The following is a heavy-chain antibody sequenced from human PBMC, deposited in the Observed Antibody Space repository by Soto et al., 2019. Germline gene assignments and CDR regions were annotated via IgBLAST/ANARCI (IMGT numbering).Heavy chain of an antibody. V-gene: IGHV1-69*01. CDR2: IIPVFDKA. Sequence: QVQLVQSGADVKKPGSSVKVSCKTSGNSFGSSAISWVRQAPAQGLEWMGEIIPVFDKANYAQNFQDRLTITADESTGTVFMQLSSLRSDDTAVYFCARLRRDWGDAFDLWGQGTFVTVSS. J-gene: IGHJ3*01. CDR1: GNSFGSSA. D-gene: IGHD3-16*01. CDR3: ARLRRDWGDAFDL.